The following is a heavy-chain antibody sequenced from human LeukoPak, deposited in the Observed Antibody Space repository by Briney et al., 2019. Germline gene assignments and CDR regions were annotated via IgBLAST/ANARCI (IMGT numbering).Heavy chain of an antibody. Sequence: SETLSLTCTVSGGSISNYYWNWIRQPAGKGLEWIGRIYISGITNYNPSLKSRVTMSVDTSKNQFSLKLSSVTAADTAVYYCARGITGTFDAFDIWGQGTMVTVSS. J-gene: IGHJ3*02. D-gene: IGHD1-20*01. CDR2: IYISGIT. CDR1: GGSISNYY. V-gene: IGHV4-4*07. CDR3: ARGITGTFDAFDI.